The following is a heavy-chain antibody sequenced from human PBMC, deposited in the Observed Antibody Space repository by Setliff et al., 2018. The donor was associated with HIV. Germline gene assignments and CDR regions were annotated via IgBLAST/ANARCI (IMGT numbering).Heavy chain of an antibody. J-gene: IGHJ3*02. CDR3: ARPMEIGRHPVAGQRDAFDI. CDR1: GFTFSSFW. Sequence: SLRLSCATSGFTFSSFWMSWVRQAPGKGLEWVANIKHDGSEKYYVDSVKGRFTISRDNAKNTLYLQMNSLRAEDTAVYYCARPMEIGRHPVAGQRDAFDIWGQGTMVTVSS. D-gene: IGHD6-19*01. V-gene: IGHV3-7*01. CDR2: IKHDGSEK.